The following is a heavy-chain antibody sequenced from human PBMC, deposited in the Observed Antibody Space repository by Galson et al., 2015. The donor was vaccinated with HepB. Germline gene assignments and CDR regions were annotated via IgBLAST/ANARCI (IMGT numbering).Heavy chain of an antibody. CDR2: ISGSGGST. D-gene: IGHD1-1*01. CDR3: AKDPSKTTISDY. Sequence: SLRLSCAASGFTFRNYDMSWVRQAPGKGLEWVSVISGSGGSTYYADSVKGRFTISRDNSKNTLYLQMNSLRAGDTAVYYCAKDPSKTTISDYWGQGTLVTVSS. J-gene: IGHJ4*02. V-gene: IGHV3-23*01. CDR1: GFTFRNYD.